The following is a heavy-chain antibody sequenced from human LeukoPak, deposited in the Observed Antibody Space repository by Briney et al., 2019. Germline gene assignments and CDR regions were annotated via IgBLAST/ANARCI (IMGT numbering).Heavy chain of an antibody. Sequence: GGSLKLSCAASGFDFSDFYMHWVRPASGRGLEWVGLIRTKPNSYTTVYAASVKGRFTISRDDSENTAYLQMNSLKAEDTAVYYCTRQHCSGGTCSYVDYWGQGTLVTVSS. CDR1: GFDFSDFY. D-gene: IGHD2-15*01. V-gene: IGHV3-73*01. CDR3: TRQHCSGGTCSYVDY. CDR2: IRTKPNSYTT. J-gene: IGHJ4*02.